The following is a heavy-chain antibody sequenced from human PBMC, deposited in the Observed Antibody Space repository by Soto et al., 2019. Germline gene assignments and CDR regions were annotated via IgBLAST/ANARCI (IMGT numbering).Heavy chain of an antibody. CDR1: GFTFSSYA. Sequence: QVQLVESGGGVVQPGRSLRLSCAASGFTFSSYAMHWVRQAPGKGLEWVAVISYDGSNKYYADSVKGRFTISRDNSKNTLYLQMNSLGAEDTAVYYCARDGGGPYSGYDFGSYNWFDPWGQGTLVTVSS. CDR2: ISYDGSNK. CDR3: ARDGGGPYSGYDFGSYNWFDP. J-gene: IGHJ5*02. V-gene: IGHV3-30-3*01. D-gene: IGHD5-12*01.